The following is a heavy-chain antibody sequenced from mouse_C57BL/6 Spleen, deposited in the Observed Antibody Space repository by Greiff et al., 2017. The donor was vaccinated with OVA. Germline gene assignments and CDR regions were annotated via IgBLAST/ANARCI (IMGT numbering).Heavy chain of an antibody. CDR3: ARDARDYGDYAMDY. CDR1: GFTFSDFY. V-gene: IGHV7-1*01. D-gene: IGHD2-4*01. CDR2: SRNKANDYTT. Sequence: EVQGVESGGGLVQSGRSLRLSCATSGFTFSDFYMEWVRQAPGKGLEWIAASRNKANDYTTEYSASVKGRFIVSRDTSQSILYLQMNALRAEDTAIYYCARDARDYGDYAMDYWGQGTSVTVSS. J-gene: IGHJ4*01.